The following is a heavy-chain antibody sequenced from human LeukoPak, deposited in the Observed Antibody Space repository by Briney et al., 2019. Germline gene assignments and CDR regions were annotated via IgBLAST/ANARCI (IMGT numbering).Heavy chain of an antibody. J-gene: IGHJ4*02. CDR2: IYTSGST. CDR3: ARDGGCSGGSCYDY. D-gene: IGHD2-15*01. CDR1: GGSISSYY. Sequence: PSETLSLTCTVSGGSISSYYWSWIRQPAGKGLEWIGRIYTSGSTNYNPSPKSRVTMSVDTSKNQFSLKLSSVTAADTAVYYCARDGGCSGGSCYDYWGQGTLVTVSS. V-gene: IGHV4-4*07.